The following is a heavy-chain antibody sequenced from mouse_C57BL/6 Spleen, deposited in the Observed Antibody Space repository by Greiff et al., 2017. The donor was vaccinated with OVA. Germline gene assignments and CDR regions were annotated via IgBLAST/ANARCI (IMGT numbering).Heavy chain of an antibody. J-gene: IGHJ1*03. CDR2: INPGSGGT. Sequence: VKLMESGAELVRPGTSVKVSCKASGYAFTNYLIEWVKQRPGQGLEWIGVINPGSGGTNYNEKFKGKATLTADKSSSTAYMQLSSLTSEDSAVYFCARGDGYYENFDVWGTGTTVTVSS. D-gene: IGHD2-3*01. CDR1: GYAFTNYL. CDR3: ARGDGYYENFDV. V-gene: IGHV1-54*01.